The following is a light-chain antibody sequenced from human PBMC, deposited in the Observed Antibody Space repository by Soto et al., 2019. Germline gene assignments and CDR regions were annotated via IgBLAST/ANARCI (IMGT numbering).Light chain of an antibody. V-gene: IGKV1-27*01. CDR3: QQYSYWRT. J-gene: IGKJ1*01. Sequence: DIQMTQSPSSLSASVGDRGTITFWASQGISKYLAWYQQEPGKVPNLLIYAASTLQSGVPSRFSGGGSGTEFTLTISSLQSEDFAVYYCQQYSYWRTFGQGTKVDI. CDR1: QGISKY. CDR2: AAS.